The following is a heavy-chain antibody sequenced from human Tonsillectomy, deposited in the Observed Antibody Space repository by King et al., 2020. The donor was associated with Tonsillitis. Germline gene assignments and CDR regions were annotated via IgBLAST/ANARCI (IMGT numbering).Heavy chain of an antibody. V-gene: IGHV3-15*01. D-gene: IGHD2/OR15-2a*01. Sequence: VQLVESGGGLVKPGGSLRLSCAASGFTFSNAWMSWVRQAPGKGLEWVGRIKSKTDGGKTDYAAPVKGRITISRDYTKNTLYLQMNRLKTEDTAVYYCTTPIGGYWGQGTLVTVSS. CDR3: TTPIGGY. CDR1: GFTFSNAW. J-gene: IGHJ4*02. CDR2: IKSKTDGGKT.